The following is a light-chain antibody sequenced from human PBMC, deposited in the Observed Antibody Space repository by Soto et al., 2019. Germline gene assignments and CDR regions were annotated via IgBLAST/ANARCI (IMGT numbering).Light chain of an antibody. CDR2: DVS. CDR3: SSYTSSSTLVV. CDR1: GSDVGGYNY. V-gene: IGLV2-14*01. J-gene: IGLJ2*01. Sequence: QSALTQPASVSGSPGQSITISCTGTGSDVGGYNYVSWYQQHPGKVPKLMIYDVSHRPSGVSNRFSGSKSGNTASLTISGLQAEDEADYYCSSYTSSSTLVVFGGGTKLTVL.